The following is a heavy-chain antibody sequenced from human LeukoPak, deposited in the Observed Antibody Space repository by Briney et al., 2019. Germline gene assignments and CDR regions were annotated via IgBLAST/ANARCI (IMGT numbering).Heavy chain of an antibody. CDR2: ISSSSSYI. CDR3: ARSIAVAGRAFDY. Sequence: GGSLRLSCAASGFTFSSYSMNWVRQAPGKGLEWVSSISSSSSYIYYAGSVKGRFTISRDNAKNSLCLQMNSLRAEDTAVYYCARSIAVAGRAFDYWGQGTLVTVSS. J-gene: IGHJ4*02. V-gene: IGHV3-21*01. CDR1: GFTFSSYS. D-gene: IGHD6-19*01.